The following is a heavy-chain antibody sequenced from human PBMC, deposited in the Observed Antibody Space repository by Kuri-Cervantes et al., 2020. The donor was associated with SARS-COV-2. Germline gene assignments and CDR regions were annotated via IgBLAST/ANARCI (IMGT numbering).Heavy chain of an antibody. Sequence: ASVKVSCKASGYTFTSYGISWVRQAPGQGLEWMGWISAYNGNTNYAQKLQGRVTMTRDTSTSTVYMELSSLRSEDTAVYYWATETITIFGVVNRGWGLENWGQGTLVTVSS. J-gene: IGHJ4*02. CDR3: ATETITIFGVVNRGWGLEN. CDR2: ISAYNGNT. D-gene: IGHD3-3*01. V-gene: IGHV1-18*01. CDR1: GYTFTSYG.